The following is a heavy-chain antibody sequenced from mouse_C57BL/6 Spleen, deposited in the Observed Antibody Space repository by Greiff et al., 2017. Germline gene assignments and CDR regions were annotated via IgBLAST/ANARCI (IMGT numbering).Heavy chain of an antibody. CDR1: GYTFTDYY. J-gene: IGHJ3*01. CDR3: ARETTVVAKGWFAY. Sequence: VQLQQSGPVLVKPGASVKMSCKASGYTFTDYYMNWVKQSHGKSLEWIGVINPYNGGTSYNQKFKGKATLTVDKSSSTAYMELNSLTSEDSAVYYCARETTVVAKGWFAYWGQGTLVTVSA. D-gene: IGHD1-1*01. V-gene: IGHV1-19*01. CDR2: INPYNGGT.